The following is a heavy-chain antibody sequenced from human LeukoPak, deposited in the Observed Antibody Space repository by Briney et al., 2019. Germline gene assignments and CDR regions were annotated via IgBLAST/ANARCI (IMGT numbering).Heavy chain of an antibody. CDR3: AKDWGIAAAGIIYYYYYGMAV. CDR1: GFTLSSYA. Sequence: GGSLRLSCAASGFTLSSYAMSWVRQAPGKGLEWVSAISGSGGSTYYADSVEGRFTISRDNSKNTLYLQMNSLRAEDTAVYYCAKDWGIAAAGIIYYYYYGMAVWGQGTTVTVSS. CDR2: ISGSGGST. J-gene: IGHJ6*02. D-gene: IGHD6-13*01. V-gene: IGHV3-23*01.